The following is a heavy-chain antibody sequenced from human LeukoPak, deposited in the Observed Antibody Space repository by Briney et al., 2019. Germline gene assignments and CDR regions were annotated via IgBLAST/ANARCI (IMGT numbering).Heavy chain of an antibody. Sequence: GGSLRLSCAASGFTFSHYAMGWVRQAPGKGLEWVSAISGSGGSTFYADSVKGRFTFSRDNSKNTLYLQMHSLRAEDTAVYYCAKSQLLFVDHYYALDVWGQGTTVTVSS. CDR3: AKSQLLFVDHYYALDV. V-gene: IGHV3-23*01. J-gene: IGHJ6*02. D-gene: IGHD3-10*01. CDR1: GFTFSHYA. CDR2: ISGSGGST.